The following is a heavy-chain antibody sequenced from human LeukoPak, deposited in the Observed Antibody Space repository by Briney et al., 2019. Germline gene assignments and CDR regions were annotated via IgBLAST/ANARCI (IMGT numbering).Heavy chain of an antibody. J-gene: IGHJ6*03. CDR2: INPNSGGT. CDR1: GYTFTGYY. V-gene: IGHV1-2*02. Sequence: ASVKVSCKASGYTFTGYYMHWVRQAPGQGLEWMGWINPNSGGTNYAQKFQGRVTMTRDTSISTAYMELSRLRSDDTAVYYCARVRDYYYYMDVWGKGTTVTISS. CDR3: ARVRDYYYYMDV.